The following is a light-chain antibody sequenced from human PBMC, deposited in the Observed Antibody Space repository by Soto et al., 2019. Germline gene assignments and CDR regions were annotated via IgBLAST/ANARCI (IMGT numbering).Light chain of an antibody. J-gene: IGKJ1*01. Sequence: EIVMTQSPATLSVSPAERATLSCRASQSVSSSLAWYQQKPGQAPRLLIYGASTRATGIPARFSGSGSGTEFTLTISSLQSEDFAVYYCQHYNNWPRTFGQGTKVEIK. CDR2: GAS. CDR1: QSVSSS. V-gene: IGKV3-15*01. CDR3: QHYNNWPRT.